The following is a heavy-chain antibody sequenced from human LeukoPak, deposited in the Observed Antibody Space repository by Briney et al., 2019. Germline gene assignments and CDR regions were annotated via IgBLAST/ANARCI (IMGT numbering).Heavy chain of an antibody. CDR1: GFTSSSYA. CDR2: ISYDGSEK. D-gene: IGHD3-22*01. V-gene: IGHV3-30-3*01. CDR3: TYEQRAPYYFDY. Sequence: GRSLRLSCAASGFTSSSYAMHWVRQAPGKGLEWVALISYDGSEKYYADSVKGRFTISRDNSKNTLYLQMNSLRAEDTAVYYCTYEQRAPYYFDYWGQGTLVTVSS. J-gene: IGHJ4*02.